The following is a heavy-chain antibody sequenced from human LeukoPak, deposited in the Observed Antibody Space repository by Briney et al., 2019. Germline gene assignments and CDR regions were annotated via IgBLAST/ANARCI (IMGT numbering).Heavy chain of an antibody. CDR3: ARDRYYYDSSGYTGHY. V-gene: IGHV3-30*04. J-gene: IGHJ4*02. D-gene: IGHD3-22*01. CDR1: GFSFSSYG. CDR2: ISYDGSKK. Sequence: PGGSLRLSCAASGFSFSSYGMHWVRQAPGKGLEWVAVISYDGSKKYYADSVKGRFTISRDNSKNRLYLQMNSLRAEDTAVYYCARDRYYYDSSGYTGHYWGQGTLVTVSS.